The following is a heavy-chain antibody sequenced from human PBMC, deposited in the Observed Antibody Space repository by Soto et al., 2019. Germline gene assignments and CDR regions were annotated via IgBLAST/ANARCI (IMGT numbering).Heavy chain of an antibody. CDR3: ATVPILGGTREPAYYFDY. Sequence: ASVKVSCKVSGYTLTELSMHWVRQAPGKGLEWMGGFDPEDGETIYAQKFQGRVTMTEDTSTDTAYMELSSLRSEDTAVYYCATVPILGGTREPAYYFDYWGQGTLVTVS. CDR2: FDPEDGET. CDR1: GYTLTELS. J-gene: IGHJ4*02. V-gene: IGHV1-24*01. D-gene: IGHD1-26*01.